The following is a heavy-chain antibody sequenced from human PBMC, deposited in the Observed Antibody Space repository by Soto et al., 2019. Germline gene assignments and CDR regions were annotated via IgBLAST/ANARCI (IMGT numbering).Heavy chain of an antibody. CDR1: GFTFGDYG. CDR2: INWNGGST. D-gene: IGHD5-18*01. Sequence: GGSLRLSCAASGFTFGDYGMSWVRQAPGKGLEWVSGINWNGGSTGYADSVKGRFTISRANAKNSLYLQMNSLRAEDTALYYCARRVYSYGPASFDYWGQGTLVTVSS. J-gene: IGHJ4*02. V-gene: IGHV3-20*04. CDR3: ARRVYSYGPASFDY.